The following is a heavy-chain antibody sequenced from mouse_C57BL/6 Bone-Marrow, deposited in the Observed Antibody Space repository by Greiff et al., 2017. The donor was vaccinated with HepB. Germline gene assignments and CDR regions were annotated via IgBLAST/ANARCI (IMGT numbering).Heavy chain of an antibody. CDR2: INPDSSTI. Sequence: PAATVDFSRYWMSWVRRDPGKGLEWIGEINPDSSTINYAPSLKDKFIISRDNAKNTLYLQMSKVRSEDTALYYCASPNWDWAMDYWGQGTSVTVSS. V-gene: IGHV4-1*01. J-gene: IGHJ4*01. D-gene: IGHD4-1*01. CDR1: TVDFSRYW. CDR3: ASPNWDWAMDY.